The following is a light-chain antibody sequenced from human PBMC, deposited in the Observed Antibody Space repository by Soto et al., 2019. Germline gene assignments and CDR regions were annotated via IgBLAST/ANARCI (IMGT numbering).Light chain of an antibody. CDR1: QSVSSSY. CDR3: QQYGSSTWT. Sequence: DIVLTQSPGTLSVSPGERATFSCRASQSVSSSYLAWYQQKPGQAPRLLIYGASSRATGIPDRFSGSGSGTDFTLTISRLEPEDFAVYYCQQYGSSTWTFGQGTKVDIK. V-gene: IGKV3-20*01. J-gene: IGKJ1*01. CDR2: GAS.